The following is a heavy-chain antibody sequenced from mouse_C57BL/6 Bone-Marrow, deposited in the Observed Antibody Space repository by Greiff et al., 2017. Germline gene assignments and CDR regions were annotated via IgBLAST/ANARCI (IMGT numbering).Heavy chain of an antibody. V-gene: IGHV14-2*01. CDR3: ARSFYYYGSSCAMDY. Sequence: EVNVVESGAELVKPGASVKLSCTASGFNIKDYYMHWVKQRTEQGLEWIGRIAPADGATKYAPKFPGKATITADTSSNTAYLQLSSLTSEDSAVYYCARSFYYYGSSCAMDYWGQGTSVTVSS. D-gene: IGHD1-1*01. CDR2: IAPADGAT. J-gene: IGHJ4*01. CDR1: GFNIKDYY.